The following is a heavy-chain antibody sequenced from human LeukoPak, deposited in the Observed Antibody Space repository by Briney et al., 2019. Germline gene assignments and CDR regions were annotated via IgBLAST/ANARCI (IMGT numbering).Heavy chain of an antibody. J-gene: IGHJ4*02. CDR2: IRNKTNNYTT. CDR3: ARVRSDYYFDY. D-gene: IGHD6-25*01. Sequence: GGSLRLSSAASGFTFCDDYMDWVCQGPGEGVEWGGRIRNKTNNYTTEYAASVKGRFIISRDDSKNSLYLQMNSLKTEDTAVYYCARVRSDYYFDYWGQGTLVTVSS. CDR1: GFTFCDDY. V-gene: IGHV3-72*01.